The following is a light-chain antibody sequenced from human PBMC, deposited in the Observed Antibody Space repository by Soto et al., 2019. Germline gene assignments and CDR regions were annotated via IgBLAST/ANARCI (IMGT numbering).Light chain of an antibody. CDR3: SSYSSTNTRWV. V-gene: IGLV2-14*01. CDR1: SSDVGAYHY. Sequence: QSALTQPASVSGSPGQSITISCTGTSSDVGAYHYVSWYQQHPGKAPKLIIYEVSHRPSGVSTRFSASKSGNTASLTISGLQAEDEADYYCSSYSSTNTRWVFGGGTKVTVL. CDR2: EVS. J-gene: IGLJ3*02.